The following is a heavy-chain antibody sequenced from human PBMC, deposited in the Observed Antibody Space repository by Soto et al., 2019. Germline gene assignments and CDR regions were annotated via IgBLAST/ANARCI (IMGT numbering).Heavy chain of an antibody. Sequence: GESLKISCQGSGYSFTSHWITWVRQTPGKGLEWMGRIDPSDSYTNYSPSFQGRVTISADRSISTAFLQWSSLEASDTAIYYCARRLSGPKEEYNAYYFYGLDVWGQGTTVIVSS. D-gene: IGHD1-1*01. CDR1: GYSFTSHW. CDR2: IDPSDSYT. V-gene: IGHV5-10-1*01. J-gene: IGHJ6*02. CDR3: ARRLSGPKEEYNAYYFYGLDV.